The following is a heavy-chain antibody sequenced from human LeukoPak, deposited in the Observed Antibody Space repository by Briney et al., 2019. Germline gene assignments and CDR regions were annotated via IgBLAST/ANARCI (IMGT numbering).Heavy chain of an antibody. CDR1: GFTFTTYT. V-gene: IGHV3-64*02. CDR3: ARERAYYYFDY. CDR2: VVGNGGTT. Sequence: GGSLRLSCAASGFTFTTYTIHWIRQAPGKGLEYVSAVVGNGGTTYYADSVKGRFTISRDNSKNTVYLQMGGLRAEDTAVYYCARERAYYYFDYWGRRAQVTVSS. D-gene: IGHD2-21*01. J-gene: IGHJ4*02.